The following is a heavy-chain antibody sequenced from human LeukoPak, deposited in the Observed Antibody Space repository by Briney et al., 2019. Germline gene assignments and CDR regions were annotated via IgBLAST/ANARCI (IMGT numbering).Heavy chain of an antibody. Sequence: SETLSLTCTVSGGSISSYYWSWIRQPPGKGLEWIGEINHSGSTNYNPSLKSRVTISVDTSKNQFSLKLSSVTAADTAVYYCARMGSYSSSWYYDYWGQGTLVTVSS. CDR2: INHSGST. J-gene: IGHJ4*02. CDR1: GGSISSYY. CDR3: ARMGSYSSSWYYDY. V-gene: IGHV4-34*01. D-gene: IGHD6-13*01.